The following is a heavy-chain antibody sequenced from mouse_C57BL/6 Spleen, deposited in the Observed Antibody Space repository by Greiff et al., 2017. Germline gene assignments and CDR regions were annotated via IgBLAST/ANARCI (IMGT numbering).Heavy chain of an antibody. CDR2: INPGSGGT. D-gene: IGHD2-1*01. V-gene: IGHV1-54*01. Sequence: QVQLQQSGAELVRPGTSVKVSCKASGYAFTNYLIEWVKQRPGQGLEWIGVINPGSGGTNYNEKFKGKATLTADKSSSTAYMQLSSLTSEDSAVYFCARSGYDGKYDYAMDYWGQGTSVTVSS. CDR3: ARSGYDGKYDYAMDY. J-gene: IGHJ4*01. CDR1: GYAFTNYL.